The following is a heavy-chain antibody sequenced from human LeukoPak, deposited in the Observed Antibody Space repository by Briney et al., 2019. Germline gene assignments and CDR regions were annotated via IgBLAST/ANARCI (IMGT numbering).Heavy chain of an antibody. CDR1: GFTFSSYS. CDR3: ARDLGYYDSSGSADV. J-gene: IGHJ6*02. CDR2: ISSSSSTT. D-gene: IGHD3-22*01. V-gene: IGHV3-48*01. Sequence: GGSLRLSCAASGFTFSSYSMNWVRQAPGKGLEWVSYISSSSSTTYYADSVKGRFTISRDNSKNTLYLQMNSLRAEDTAVYYCARDLGYYDSSGSADVWGQGTTVTVSS.